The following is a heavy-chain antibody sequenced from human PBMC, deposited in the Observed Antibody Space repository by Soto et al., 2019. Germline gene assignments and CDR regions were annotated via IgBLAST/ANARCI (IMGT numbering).Heavy chain of an antibody. J-gene: IGHJ4*02. D-gene: IGHD3-10*01. CDR3: LREFSGGHFDY. V-gene: IGHV1-46*01. CDR2: INCSGGGT. Sequence: QVQLVQSGAEVKKPGASVKVSCKASGYTFTNYYMHWVRQAPGQGLEWVGIINCSGGGTNYAQKFRGRVTMTRDTSTGTGYMELSSLGSEDTAVYYCLREFSGGHFDYWGQGTLVTVSS. CDR1: GYTFTNYY.